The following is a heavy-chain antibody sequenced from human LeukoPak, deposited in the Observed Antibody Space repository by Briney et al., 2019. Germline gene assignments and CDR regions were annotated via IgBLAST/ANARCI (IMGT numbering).Heavy chain of an antibody. J-gene: IGHJ5*02. V-gene: IGHV3-30*03. D-gene: IGHD5-18*01. CDR2: ISYDGSNK. CDR3: ARDLRDSYGHWWFDP. Sequence: PGGSLRLSCAASGFTFSSYGMHWVRQAPGKGLEWVAVISYDGSNKYYADSVKGRFTISRDNSKNTLYLQMNSLRAEDTAVYYCARDLRDSYGHWWFDPWGQGTLVTVSS. CDR1: GFTFSSYG.